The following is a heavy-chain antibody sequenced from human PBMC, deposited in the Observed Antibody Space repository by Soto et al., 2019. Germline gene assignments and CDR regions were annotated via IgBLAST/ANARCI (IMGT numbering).Heavy chain of an antibody. CDR2: IIPILGIA. CDR1: GYTFTTYY. V-gene: IGHV1-69*04. Sequence: GASVKVSCKASGYTFTTYYMHWVRQAPGQGLEWMGRIIPILGIANYAQKFQGRVTITADKSTSTAYMELSSLRSEDTAVYYCAREESVNYYDSSGYYNWFDPWGQGTLVTVSS. CDR3: AREESVNYYDSSGYYNWFDP. J-gene: IGHJ5*02. D-gene: IGHD3-22*01.